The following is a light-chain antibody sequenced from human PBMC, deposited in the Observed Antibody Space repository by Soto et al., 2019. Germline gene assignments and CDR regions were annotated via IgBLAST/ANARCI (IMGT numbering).Light chain of an antibody. CDR1: QSVSTN. J-gene: IGKJ4*01. CDR2: GAS. V-gene: IGKV3-15*01. CDR3: QQYNDWPLT. Sequence: EIVMTQSPAPLSVSPGERATLSCRASQSVSTNLAWYRQKPGQAPRLLIYGASTRATGFPARFSGSGSGTEFTLTISSLQSEDFAVYYCQQYNDWPLTFGGGTKVEIK.